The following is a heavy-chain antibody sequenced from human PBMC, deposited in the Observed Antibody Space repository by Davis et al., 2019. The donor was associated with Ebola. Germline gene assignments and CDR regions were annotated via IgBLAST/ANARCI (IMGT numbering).Heavy chain of an antibody. CDR1: GFTFSGSA. J-gene: IGHJ6*04. V-gene: IGHV3-73*01. CDR3: TMNIPAAMGGMDV. D-gene: IGHD2-2*01. CDR2: IRSKANSYAT. Sequence: GESLKISCAASGFTFSGSAMHWVRQASGKGLEWVGRIRSKANSYATAYAASVKGRFTISRDDSKNTAYLQMNSLKTEDPAVYYCTMNIPAAMGGMDVWGKGTTVTVSS.